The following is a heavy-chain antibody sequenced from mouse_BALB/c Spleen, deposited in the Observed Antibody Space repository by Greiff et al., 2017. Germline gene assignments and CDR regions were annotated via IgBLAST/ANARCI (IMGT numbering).Heavy chain of an antibody. CDR2: IYPGDGDT. Sequence: VQLQQSGAELARPGASVKLSCKASGYTFTSYWMQWVKQRPGQGLEWIGAIYPGDGDTRYTQKFKGKATLTADKSSSTAYMQLSSLASEDSAVYYCATFSQGAMDYWGQGTSVTVSS. V-gene: IGHV1-87*01. J-gene: IGHJ4*01. CDR3: ATFSQGAMDY. CDR1: GYTFTSYW.